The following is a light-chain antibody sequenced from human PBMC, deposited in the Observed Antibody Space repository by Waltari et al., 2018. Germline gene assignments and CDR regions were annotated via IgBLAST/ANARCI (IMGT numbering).Light chain of an antibody. CDR3: AAWDDSLDGWV. CDR1: SPNIGANP. J-gene: IGLJ3*02. V-gene: IGLV1-44*01. CDR2: TNS. Sequence: QSVLTQPPSAAGTPGQRVSISRSGGSPNIGANPANWYQPPPGPAPNLLIYTNSHRPSGVPDRFSGSKSGTSASLAISGLQLLDEADYYCAAWDDSLDGWVFGGGTRVTVL.